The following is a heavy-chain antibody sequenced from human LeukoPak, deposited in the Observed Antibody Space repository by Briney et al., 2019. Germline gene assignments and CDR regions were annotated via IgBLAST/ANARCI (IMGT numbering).Heavy chain of an antibody. D-gene: IGHD4-17*01. CDR1: GFTFSTYA. V-gene: IGHV3-23*01. CDR2: ISGSGGST. J-gene: IGHJ4*02. Sequence: GGSLRLSCAASGFTFSTYAMNWVRQAPGKGLEWVSSISGSGGSTYYADSVKGRFTLSGDNSRNTLYLQMNSLRVEGTAVYYCAKVSYGATVTTNDWGQGTLVTVPS. CDR3: AKVSYGATVTTND.